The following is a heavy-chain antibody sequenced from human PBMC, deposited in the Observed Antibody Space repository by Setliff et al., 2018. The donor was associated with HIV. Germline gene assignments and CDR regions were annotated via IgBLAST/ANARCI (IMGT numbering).Heavy chain of an antibody. CDR3: ARDHGGKDY. J-gene: IGHJ4*02. Sequence: GGSLRLSCTASGFTFSRYWMSWVRQAPGKGLEWVANIKEDGSDKVYVDSVKGRFTISRDNAKNSLYLQMNSLRVDDTAVYYCARDHGGKDYWGQGTLVTVSS. CDR2: IKEDGSDK. V-gene: IGHV3-7*01. CDR1: GFTFSRYW.